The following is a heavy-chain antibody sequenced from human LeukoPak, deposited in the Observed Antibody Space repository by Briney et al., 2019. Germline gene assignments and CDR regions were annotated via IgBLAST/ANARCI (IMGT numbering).Heavy chain of an antibody. V-gene: IGHV1-8*03. J-gene: IGHJ3*02. Sequence: ASVKVSCKASGYTFTSYDINWVRQATEQGLEWMGWMNPNSGNTGYAQKFQGRVTITRNTSISTAYMELSSLRSEDTAVYYCARDSYYYDSSGFPGAFDIWGQGTMVTVSS. CDR3: ARDSYYYDSSGFPGAFDI. D-gene: IGHD3-22*01. CDR1: GYTFTSYD. CDR2: MNPNSGNT.